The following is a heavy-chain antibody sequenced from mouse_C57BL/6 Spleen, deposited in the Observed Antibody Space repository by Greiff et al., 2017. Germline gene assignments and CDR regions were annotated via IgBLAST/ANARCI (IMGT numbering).Heavy chain of an antibody. D-gene: IGHD2-3*01. Sequence: QFQLQQPGAELVQPGASVKVSCKASGYTFTSYWMHWVKQRPGPGLEWIGRIHPSDSDTNYNQKFKGKATLPEDNSSSTAYMQRSSLTSEDSAVYYCAIPSEADDGPLYYWGQGTTLTVSS. V-gene: IGHV1-74*01. J-gene: IGHJ2*01. CDR1: GYTFTSYW. CDR2: IHPSDSDT. CDR3: AIPSEADDGPLYY.